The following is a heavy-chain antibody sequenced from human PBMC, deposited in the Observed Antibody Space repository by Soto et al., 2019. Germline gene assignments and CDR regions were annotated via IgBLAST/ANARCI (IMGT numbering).Heavy chain of an antibody. V-gene: IGHV3-23*01. CDR1: GFPFSSYT. D-gene: IGHD1-26*01. J-gene: IGHJ5*02. Sequence: GGSPRLSCVASGFPFSSYTMSWVRQAPGKGLEWVSSFSGRDATTYYADSVKGRFTISRDNSKNTLYLQMNSLRAEDTALYFCVRTIVGATKGGWFDPWGQGALVTVYS. CDR3: VRTIVGATKGGWFDP. CDR2: FSGRDATT.